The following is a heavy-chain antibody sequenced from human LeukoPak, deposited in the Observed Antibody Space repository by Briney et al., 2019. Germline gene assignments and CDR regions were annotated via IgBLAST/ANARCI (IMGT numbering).Heavy chain of an antibody. CDR1: GFTFSSYG. V-gene: IGHV3-7*01. D-gene: IGHD4-11*01. CDR2: IKQDGSEK. CDR3: ARETETTIDY. J-gene: IGHJ4*02. Sequence: PGGSLRLSCAASGFTFSSYGMHWVRQAPGKGLEWVANIKQDGSEKYYVDSVKGRFTISRDNGKNSLYLQMNSLRAEDTAVYYCARETETTIDYWGQGTRVTVS.